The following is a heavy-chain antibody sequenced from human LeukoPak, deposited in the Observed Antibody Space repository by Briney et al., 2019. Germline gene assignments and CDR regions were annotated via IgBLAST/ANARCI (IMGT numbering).Heavy chain of an antibody. V-gene: IGHV4-59*01. Sequence: SSETLSLTCTVSGGSISSYYWSWIRQPPGEGLEWIGYIYYSGSTNYNPSLKSRVTISVDTSKNQFSLKLSSVTAADTAVYYCARVQGDGYNLIDYWGQGTLVTVSS. CDR1: GGSISSYY. J-gene: IGHJ4*02. D-gene: IGHD5-24*01. CDR2: IYYSGST. CDR3: ARVQGDGYNLIDY.